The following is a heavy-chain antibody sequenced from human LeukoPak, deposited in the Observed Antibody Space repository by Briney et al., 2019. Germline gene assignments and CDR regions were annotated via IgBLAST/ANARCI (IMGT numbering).Heavy chain of an antibody. CDR1: GFTFSSYS. D-gene: IGHD2-2*01. Sequence: PGGSLRLSCAASGFTFSSYSMNWVRQAPGKGLEWVSYISSSSSTIYYADSVKSRFTISRDNAKNSLYLQMNSLRAEDTAVYYCARDEVYCSSTSCYLDAIDYWGQGTLVTVSS. V-gene: IGHV3-48*01. CDR3: ARDEVYCSSTSCYLDAIDY. J-gene: IGHJ4*02. CDR2: ISSSSSTI.